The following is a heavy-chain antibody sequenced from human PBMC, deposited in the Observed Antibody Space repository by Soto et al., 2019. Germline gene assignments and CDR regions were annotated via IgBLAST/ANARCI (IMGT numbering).Heavy chain of an antibody. CDR1: GLTLSSYS. CDR3: AKRPYAARGERCWYYYYSYLDD. D-gene: IGHD3-10*02. J-gene: IGHJ6*03. CDR2: ISGSGGST. V-gene: IGHV3-23*01. Sequence: GRSRILSYAPSGLTLSSYSMILVRQEQGKGLEWVSAISGSGGSTYYADSVKGRFTISRDNSKNTLYLQMNSLRAEDTAVYYCAKRPYAARGERCWYYYYSYLDDLGKGTTVTVSS.